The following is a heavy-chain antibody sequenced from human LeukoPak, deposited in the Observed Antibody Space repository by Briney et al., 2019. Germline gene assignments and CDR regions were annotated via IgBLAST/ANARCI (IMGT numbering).Heavy chain of an antibody. CDR2: ISYSGST. CDR3: ARVGSSSWHFDY. V-gene: IGHV4-61*03. J-gene: IGHJ4*02. D-gene: IGHD6-13*01. Sequence: PSETLSLTCTVSGYSISSGYYWSWIRQPPGKGLEWIGYISYSGSTNYNPSLKSRVTISVDTSKNHFSLKLSSVTAADTAVYYCARVGSSSWHFDYWGQGTLVTVSS. CDR1: GYSISSGYY.